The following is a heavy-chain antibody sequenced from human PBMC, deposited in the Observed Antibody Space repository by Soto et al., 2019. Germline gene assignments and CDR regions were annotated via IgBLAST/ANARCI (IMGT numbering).Heavy chain of an antibody. CDR2: ISRSSTGI. CDR1: GFTFSLYS. D-gene: IGHD3-10*01. Sequence: EVQLVESGGGLVQPGGSLRLSCAASGFTFSLYSMRWVRQAPGKGLEWVSYISRSSTGIHYADSVKGRFTISRDDATNSMQLQMNSLRDGDTAVYYCARAVTWGLDVWGQGTTVSISS. J-gene: IGHJ6*02. CDR3: ARAVTWGLDV. V-gene: IGHV3-48*02.